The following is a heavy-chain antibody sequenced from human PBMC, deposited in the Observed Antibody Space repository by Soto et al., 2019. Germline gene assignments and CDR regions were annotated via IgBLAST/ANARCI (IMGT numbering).Heavy chain of an antibody. V-gene: IGHV3-7*01. CDR3: AGAWT. CDR2: IKPDGSEK. D-gene: IGHD5-12*01. J-gene: IGHJ5*02. Sequence: EVQLVESGGGLVQPGGSLRLSCIGSGFTFSSHWMSWVRQTPERGLEWLANIKPDGSEKNYGDSVKGRFTISRDNAENSLYLQMNSLRAEDTAIYYCAGAWTWGQGSLVTVCS. CDR1: GFTFSSHW.